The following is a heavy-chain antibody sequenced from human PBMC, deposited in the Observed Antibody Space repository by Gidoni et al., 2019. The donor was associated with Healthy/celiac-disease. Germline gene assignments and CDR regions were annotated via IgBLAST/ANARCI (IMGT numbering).Heavy chain of an antibody. CDR3: AKHPLYYYDSSGYHAFDI. V-gene: IGHV3-23*01. Sequence: EVQLLESGGGLVQPGGSLRLSCAASGFTFSSYAMSWVRQAPGKGLEWVSAISGSGGSTYYADSVKGRFTISRDNSKNTLYLQMNSLRAEDTAVYYCAKHPLYYYDSSGYHAFDIWGQGTMVTVSS. J-gene: IGHJ3*02. D-gene: IGHD3-22*01. CDR1: GFTFSSYA. CDR2: ISGSGGST.